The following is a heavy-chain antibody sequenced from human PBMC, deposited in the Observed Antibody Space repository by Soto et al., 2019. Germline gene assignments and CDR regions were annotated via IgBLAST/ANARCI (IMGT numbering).Heavy chain of an antibody. J-gene: IGHJ3*02. D-gene: IGHD3-9*01. Sequence: QVTLKESGPVLVKPTETLTLTCTVSGFSLSNARMGVSWIRQPPGKALEWLAHIFSNDEKSYSTYLKSRLTISKDTSNSQVVLTMTNMDPVDTATYYCARCYDILTGYYPPTRTRPKSDAFDIWGQGTMVTVSS. V-gene: IGHV2-26*01. CDR2: IFSNDEK. CDR1: GFSLSNARMG. CDR3: ARCYDILTGYYPPTRTRPKSDAFDI.